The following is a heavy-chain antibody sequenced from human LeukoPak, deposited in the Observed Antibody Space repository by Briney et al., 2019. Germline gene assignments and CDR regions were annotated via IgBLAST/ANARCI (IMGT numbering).Heavy chain of an antibody. Sequence: GESLKISCKGSGYSFSTYWIGWVRQAPGQGLEWMGWISAYNGNTNYAQKLQGRVTMTTDTSTSTAYMELRSLRSDDTALYYCARDISQPGSIAAAGFAPREWGQGTLVTVSS. CDR3: ARDISQPGSIAAAGFAPRE. CDR2: ISAYNGNT. D-gene: IGHD6-13*01. CDR1: GYSFSTYW. J-gene: IGHJ4*02. V-gene: IGHV1-18*04.